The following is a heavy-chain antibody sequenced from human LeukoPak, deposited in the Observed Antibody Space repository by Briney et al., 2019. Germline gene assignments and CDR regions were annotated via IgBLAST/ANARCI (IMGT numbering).Heavy chain of an antibody. D-gene: IGHD5-12*01. V-gene: IGHV4-34*01. CDR2: INHSGST. Sequence: SETLSLTCAVYGGSFSGYYWSWIRQPPGKGLEWTGEINHSGSTNYNPSLKSRVTVSVDTSKNQFSLKLSSVTAADTAVYYCARADIVATISLDYWGQGTLVTVSS. CDR3: ARADIVATISLDY. CDR1: GGSFSGYY. J-gene: IGHJ4*02.